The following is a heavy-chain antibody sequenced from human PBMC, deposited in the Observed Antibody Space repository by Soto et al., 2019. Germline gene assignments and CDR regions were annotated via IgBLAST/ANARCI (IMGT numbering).Heavy chain of an antibody. CDR2: INPSGGST. CDR3: ARECYDSTGYYLGRDYYYGMDV. CDR1: GYTFTSYY. D-gene: IGHD3-22*01. J-gene: IGHJ6*02. Sequence: ASVKVSCKAAGYTFTSYYMHWVRQAPGQGLEWMGIINPSGGSTSYAQKFQGRVTMTRDTSTSTVYMELSSLRSEDTAVYYCARECYDSTGYYLGRDYYYGMDVWGQGTTVTVSS. V-gene: IGHV1-46*01.